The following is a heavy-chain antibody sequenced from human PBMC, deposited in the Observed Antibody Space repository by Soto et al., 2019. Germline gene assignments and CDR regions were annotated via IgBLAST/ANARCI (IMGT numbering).Heavy chain of an antibody. D-gene: IGHD1-20*01. CDR2: IILPFGVP. Sequence: SVKVSCKASGGTFSNFAINWVRQAPGQGLEWMGGIILPFGVPHYAQKFQGRVTIAADESMTTAYMDLSGLRSDDTAVYYCARGGITGTTYDFDYWGQGTLVTVSS. V-gene: IGHV1-69*13. CDR1: GGTFSNFA. J-gene: IGHJ4*02. CDR3: ARGGITGTTYDFDY.